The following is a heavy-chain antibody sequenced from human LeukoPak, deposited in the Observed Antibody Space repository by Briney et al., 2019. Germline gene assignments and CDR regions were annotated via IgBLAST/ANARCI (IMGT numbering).Heavy chain of an antibody. CDR2: IANDGRDK. CDR1: KFTFSSYP. J-gene: IGHJ4*02. Sequence: GGSLRLSCAASKFTFSSYPMHWVRQAPGKGLEWVAVIANDGRDKHCADSVKGRFTISRDNSKNTLYLQINSLRAEDTAVYYCARDRTAVAADYYFDYWGQGTLVTVSS. V-gene: IGHV3-30-3*01. CDR3: ARDRTAVAADYYFDY. D-gene: IGHD2-2*01.